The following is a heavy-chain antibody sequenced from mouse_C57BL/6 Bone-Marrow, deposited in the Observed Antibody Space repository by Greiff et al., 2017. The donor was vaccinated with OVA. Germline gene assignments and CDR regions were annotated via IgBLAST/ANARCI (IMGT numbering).Heavy chain of an antibody. V-gene: IGHV7-1*01. J-gene: IGHJ4*01. CDR3: ARDARVTTSPYAMDY. CDR2: SRNKANDYTT. Sequence: EVKLMESGGGLVQSGRSLRLSCATSGFTFSDFYMEWVRQAPGKGLEWIAASRNKANDYTTEYSASVKGRFIVSRDTSQSILYLQMYALRAEDTAIYYCARDARVTTSPYAMDYWGQGTSVTVSS. D-gene: IGHD2-2*01. CDR1: GFTFSDFY.